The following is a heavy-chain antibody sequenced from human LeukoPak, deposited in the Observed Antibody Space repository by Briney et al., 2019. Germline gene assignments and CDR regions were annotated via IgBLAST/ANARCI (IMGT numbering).Heavy chain of an antibody. V-gene: IGHV1-2*02. D-gene: IGHD3-10*01. CDR1: GYTVAGYY. CDR3: ARGGAGTYYKRDGWFDP. Sequence: ASVKVSGKASGYTVAGYYMHWVRQAPGQGLEGRGWINPNSGGTNCAQKFQARVTMTRDTAISTAYMELSRLRSDDTAVYYCARGGAGTYYKRDGWFDPGGQGTVLTVSS. CDR2: INPNSGGT. J-gene: IGHJ5*02.